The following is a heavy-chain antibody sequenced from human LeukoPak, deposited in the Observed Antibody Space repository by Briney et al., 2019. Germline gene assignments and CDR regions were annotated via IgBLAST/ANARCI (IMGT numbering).Heavy chain of an antibody. Sequence: SETLSLTCTVSGGSISSYYWSWIRQPPGKGLEWIGYIYYSGSTNYNPSLRSRVTISVDTSKNQFSLKLSSVTAADTAVYYCARVSRSGLTGDAFNIWGQGTMVTVSS. CDR3: ARVSRSGLTGDAFNI. CDR2: IYYSGST. J-gene: IGHJ3*02. V-gene: IGHV4-59*01. D-gene: IGHD3-9*01. CDR1: GGSISSYY.